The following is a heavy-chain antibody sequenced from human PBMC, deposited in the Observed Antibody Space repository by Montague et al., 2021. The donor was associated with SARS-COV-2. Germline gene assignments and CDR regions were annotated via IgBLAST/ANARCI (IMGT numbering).Heavy chain of an antibody. J-gene: IGHJ6*02. Sequence: SETLSLTYTVSGGAISSSSYYWGWIRQPPGKGLEWIGSIYYSGSTYHNPSLKSRVTISVDTSKNQFSLKLSSVTAADTAVYYCARDTRITMLVVVNRYGMDVWGQGTTVTVSS. CDR3: ARDTRITMLVVVNRYGMDV. D-gene: IGHD3-22*01. CDR2: IYYSGST. CDR1: GGAISSSSYY. V-gene: IGHV4-39*07.